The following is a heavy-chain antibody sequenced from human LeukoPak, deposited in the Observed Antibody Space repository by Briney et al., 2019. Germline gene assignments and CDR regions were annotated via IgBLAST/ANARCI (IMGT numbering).Heavy chain of an antibody. CDR2: VYNTGST. Sequence: PSETLSLTCTVSGGSMSSENEYWGWLRQSPGKGLQWIVSVYNTGSTNYKPSLKRRFSISIDTSKNQFSLKVPSVPTADTAVYYCARIQVHHGDYYYYYMDVWGKGTTVTISS. D-gene: IGHD1-14*01. J-gene: IGHJ6*03. V-gene: IGHV4-39*01. CDR3: ARIQVHHGDYYYYYMDV. CDR1: GGSMSSENEY.